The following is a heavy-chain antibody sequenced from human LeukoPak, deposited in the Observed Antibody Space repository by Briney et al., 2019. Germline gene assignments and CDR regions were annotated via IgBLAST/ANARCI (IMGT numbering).Heavy chain of an antibody. D-gene: IGHD6-19*01. V-gene: IGHV4-38-2*02. CDR1: GYSISSGYY. CDR2: IYSSGST. CDR3: ARRAVAENYFDY. Sequence: SETLSLTCTVSGYSISSGYYWGWIRQPPGKGLEWIGYIYSSGSTTYNSSLKSRVTISVDTSKNQFSLKLSSVTAADTAVYYCARRAVAENYFDYWGQGTLVTVSS. J-gene: IGHJ4*02.